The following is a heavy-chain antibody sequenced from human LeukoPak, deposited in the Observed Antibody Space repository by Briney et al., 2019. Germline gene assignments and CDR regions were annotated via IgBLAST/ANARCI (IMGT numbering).Heavy chain of an antibody. D-gene: IGHD4/OR15-4a*01. J-gene: IGHJ4*02. Sequence: SETLSLTCTVSGGSISSSSYYWGWIRQPPGKGLEWIGSIYYSGSTYYNPSLKSRVTISVDTSKNQFSLKLSSVTAADTAVYYCARELTTEIDYWGRGTLVTVSS. CDR3: ARELTTEIDY. CDR1: GGSISSSSYY. CDR2: IYYSGST. V-gene: IGHV4-39*07.